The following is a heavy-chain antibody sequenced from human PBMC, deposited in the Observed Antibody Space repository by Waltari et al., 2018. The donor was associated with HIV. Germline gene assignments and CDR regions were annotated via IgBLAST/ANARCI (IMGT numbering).Heavy chain of an antibody. D-gene: IGHD4-4*01. Sequence: QVQLVQSGAEVKKPGSSVKVSCKASGGTFSSYTISWVRQAPGQGLEWMGRIIPILGTANYAQKFQGRVTITADKSTSTAYMELSSLRSEDTAVYYCARDRESDYNDLDYWGQGTLVTVSS. CDR1: GGTFSSYT. CDR2: IIPILGTA. J-gene: IGHJ4*02. CDR3: ARDRESDYNDLDY. V-gene: IGHV1-69*08.